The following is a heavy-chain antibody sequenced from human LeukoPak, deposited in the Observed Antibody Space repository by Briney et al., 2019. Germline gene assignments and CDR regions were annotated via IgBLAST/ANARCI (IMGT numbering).Heavy chain of an antibody. V-gene: IGHV1-69*05. CDR2: IIPIFGTA. D-gene: IGHD1-26*01. CDR1: GGTFSSYA. Sequence: ASVKVSCKASGGTFSSYAISWVRQAPGQGLEWMGGIIPIFGTANYAQKFQDRVTITMDTSASTVYMEMNDLGSEDTAVYYCARGYSGCFHYWGQGALVTVSS. J-gene: IGHJ4*02. CDR3: ARGYSGCFHY.